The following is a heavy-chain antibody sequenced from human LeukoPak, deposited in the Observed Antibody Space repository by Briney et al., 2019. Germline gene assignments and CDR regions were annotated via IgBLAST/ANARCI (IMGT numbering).Heavy chain of an antibody. CDR3: ARALGGYSYGLDY. D-gene: IGHD5-18*01. J-gene: IGHJ4*02. Sequence: GGSLRLSCAASGFTFSSYAMNWVRQAPGKGLEWVSGISGSGTSTYYADSVKGRFTISRDNSKNTLYLQMNSLRAEDTAVYYCARALGGYSYGLDYWGQGTLVTVSS. CDR1: GFTFSSYA. CDR2: ISGSGTST. V-gene: IGHV3-23*01.